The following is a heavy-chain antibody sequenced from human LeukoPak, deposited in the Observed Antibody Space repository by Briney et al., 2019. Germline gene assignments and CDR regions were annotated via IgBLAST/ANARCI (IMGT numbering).Heavy chain of an antibody. CDR2: ISGSGGST. Sequence: TXXXYAMSWVRQAPGKGLEWVSAISGSGGSTYYADSVKGRFTISRENSKNRLYLQMNRLRAEDTAVYYCAKDLGVLRGYYFDYWGQGTLVTVSS. CDR1: TXXXYA. D-gene: IGHD3-22*01. CDR3: AKDLGVLRGYYFDY. V-gene: IGHV3-23*01. J-gene: IGHJ4*02.